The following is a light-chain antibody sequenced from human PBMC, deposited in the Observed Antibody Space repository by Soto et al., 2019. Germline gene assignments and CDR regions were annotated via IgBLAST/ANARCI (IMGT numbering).Light chain of an antibody. Sequence: QSALTQPPSASGSPGQSVTISCTGTSSDVGGDNYVSWYQQHPGKVSKLIIFGVNKRPSGVPDRFSGSKSGNTASLTVSGLQAEDEADYYCSSYAGNNAYVFGTGTKVTVL. V-gene: IGLV2-8*01. CDR3: SSYAGNNAYV. J-gene: IGLJ1*01. CDR2: GVN. CDR1: SSDVGGDNY.